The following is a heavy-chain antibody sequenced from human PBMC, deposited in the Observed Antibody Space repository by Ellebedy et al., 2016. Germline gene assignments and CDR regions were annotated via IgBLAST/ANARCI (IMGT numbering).Heavy chain of an antibody. CDR1: GFTFSSYW. J-gene: IGHJ4*02. CDR3: ARVWFGALKRAGFDY. V-gene: IGHV3-74*01. Sequence: GESLKISXAASGFTFSSYWMHWVRQAPGKGLVWVSRINSDGSVTTYADSVKGRFTISRDSAKNTLYLQMNSLRAEDTAVYYCARVWFGALKRAGFDYWGQGTLVTVSS. CDR2: INSDGSVT. D-gene: IGHD3-10*01.